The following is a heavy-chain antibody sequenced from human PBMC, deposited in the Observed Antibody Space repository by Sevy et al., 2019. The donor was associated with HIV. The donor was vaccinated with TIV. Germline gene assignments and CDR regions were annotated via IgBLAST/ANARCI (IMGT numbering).Heavy chain of an antibody. J-gene: IGHJ6*02. CDR3: ARVGYYYYGMDV. Sequence: SETLSLTCTVSGGSISSGGYYWSWIRQHPGKGLEWIGYIYYSGSTYYNPSLKSRVTISVDTPKNQFSLKLSSVTVADTAVYYCARVGYYYYGMDVWGQGTTVTVSS. CDR2: IYYSGST. V-gene: IGHV4-31*03. D-gene: IGHD3-16*01. CDR1: GGSISSGGYY.